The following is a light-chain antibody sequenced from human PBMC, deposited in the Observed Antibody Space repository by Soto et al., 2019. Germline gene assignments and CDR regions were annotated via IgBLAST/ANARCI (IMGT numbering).Light chain of an antibody. Sequence: SPGAVSLSPGERATLPCRASQSVSRYLAWYQQIFGQAPRLLIYDASNGATGIPARFSGSGSGTDFTLTISSLEPEDFALYYCPERSNWLIPFGQGTLLE. CDR1: QSVSRY. CDR3: PERSNWLIP. CDR2: DAS. V-gene: IGKV3-11*01. J-gene: IGKJ5*01.